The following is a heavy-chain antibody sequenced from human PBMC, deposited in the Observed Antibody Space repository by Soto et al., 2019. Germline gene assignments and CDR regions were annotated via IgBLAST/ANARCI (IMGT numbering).Heavy chain of an antibody. CDR2: ISAYNGNT. CDR1: GYTFTSYG. J-gene: IGHJ5*02. Sequence: QVQLVQSGAEVKKPGASVKVSCKASGYTFTSYGISWVRQAPGQGLEWMGWISAYNGNTNYAQKLQGRVTMTTETSTSTAYMELRSLRSDDTAVYYCARDRTSWSPVGDWFDPWGQGTLVTVSS. D-gene: IGHD6-13*01. CDR3: ARDRTSWSPVGDWFDP. V-gene: IGHV1-18*01.